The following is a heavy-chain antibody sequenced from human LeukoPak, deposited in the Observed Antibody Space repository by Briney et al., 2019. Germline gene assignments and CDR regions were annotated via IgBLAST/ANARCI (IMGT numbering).Heavy chain of an antibody. V-gene: IGHV4-39*01. Sequence: SETLSLTCTVSGGSISSSRYYWGWIRQSPGKGLEWFGNIYYSGSTYYNPSLKSRVTISVDTSKNQFSLKLTSVTAADTAVYYCARGPRIAVLGPRIRRDEYFQYWGQGTLVTVSS. CDR3: ARGPRIAVLGPRIRRDEYFQY. D-gene: IGHD6-19*01. J-gene: IGHJ1*01. CDR2: IYYSGST. CDR1: GGSISSSRYY.